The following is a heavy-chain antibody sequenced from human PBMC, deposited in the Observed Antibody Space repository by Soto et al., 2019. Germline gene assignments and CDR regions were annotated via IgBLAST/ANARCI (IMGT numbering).Heavy chain of an antibody. D-gene: IGHD4-17*01. V-gene: IGHV3-23*01. CDR3: AKDSDYSDLKSYFDF. CDR1: RFPFSSYA. Sequence: EVQLLESGGDLVQPGGSLRLSCAASRFPFSSYAMTWVRQAPGKGLEWVSAISTSGGTTYYADSVKGRFTISRDNSKHILYLQMDSLRAEDTAVYYCAKDSDYSDLKSYFDFWGQGTLVTVSS. J-gene: IGHJ4*02. CDR2: ISTSGGTT.